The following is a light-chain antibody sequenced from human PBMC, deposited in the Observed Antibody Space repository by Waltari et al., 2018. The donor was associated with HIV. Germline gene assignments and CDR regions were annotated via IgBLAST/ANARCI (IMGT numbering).Light chain of an antibody. CDR2: AAS. J-gene: IGKJ1*01. CDR1: QSVSNPL. CDR3: QQYVSSPET. Sequence: RSPGTLSLSPGAGATLSCRASQSVSNPLLAWNQQKPGQAPKRLIYAASRRASCLPDRCSGCGSGTDFYLTISRLGPEDFAVYYGQQYVSSPETFGQGTKVEIK. V-gene: IGKV3-20*01.